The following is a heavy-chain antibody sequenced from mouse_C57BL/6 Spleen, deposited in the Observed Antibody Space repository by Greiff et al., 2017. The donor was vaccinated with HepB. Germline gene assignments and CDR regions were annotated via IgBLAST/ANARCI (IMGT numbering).Heavy chain of an antibody. V-gene: IGHV1-52*01. J-gene: IGHJ2*01. CDR2: IDPSDSET. CDR3: AREGYYDGSSNGNFDY. CDR1: GYTFTSYW. Sequence: QVQLQQPGAELVRPGSSVKLSCKASGYTFTSYWMHWVKQRPIQGLEWIGNIDPSDSETHYNQKFKDKATLTVDKSSSTAYMQLSSLTSEDSAVYYCAREGYYDGSSNGNFDYWGQGTTLTVSS. D-gene: IGHD1-1*01.